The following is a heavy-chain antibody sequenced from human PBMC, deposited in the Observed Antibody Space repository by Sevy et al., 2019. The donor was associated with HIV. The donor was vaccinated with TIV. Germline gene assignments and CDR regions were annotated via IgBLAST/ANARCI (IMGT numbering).Heavy chain of an antibody. CDR1: GFDFFNVW. J-gene: IGHJ4*02. CDR3: ATERWGSFETSSRYLLPYFDS. CDR2: IKSETDGGTS. Sequence: GGSLRLSCSASGFDFFNVWMTWVRQAPGKGLEWVGRIKSETDGGTSEYAAAVKGRFTISRDDSKDVLYLQMNSLKTEDTAVYYCATERWGSFETSSRYLLPYFDSWGQGTLVTVSS. V-gene: IGHV3-15*01. D-gene: IGHD3-16*01.